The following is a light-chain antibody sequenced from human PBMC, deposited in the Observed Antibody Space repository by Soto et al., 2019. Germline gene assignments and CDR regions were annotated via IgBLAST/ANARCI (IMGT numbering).Light chain of an antibody. J-gene: IGKJ4*01. CDR1: QSLTSSF. Sequence: EILLTQSPGTLSLSPGDRATLSCRASQSLTSSFLAWYQQKPGQTPRLLIYGASIRATDIPDRFSGSGSGTDFTLTSSRLEPEDFAVYFCQQYGRLPLSFGGGTKVEIK. CDR3: QQYGRLPLS. V-gene: IGKV3-20*01. CDR2: GAS.